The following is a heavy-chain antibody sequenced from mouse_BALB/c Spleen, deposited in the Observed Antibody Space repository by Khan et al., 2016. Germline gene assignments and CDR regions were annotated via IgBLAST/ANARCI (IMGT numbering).Heavy chain of an antibody. V-gene: IGHV14-3*02. CDR2: IDPANGNT. CDR1: GFNIKDTY. J-gene: IGHJ2*01. D-gene: IGHD2-14*01. CDR3: GTYRYGY. Sequence: VQLQQSGAELVKPGASVKLSCTASGFNIKDTYMHWVKQRPEQGLEWIGRIDPANGNTKYDPKFQGKATITADTSSNTAYLQPSSLTSEDTAVDCCGTYRYGYWGQGTTLTVSS.